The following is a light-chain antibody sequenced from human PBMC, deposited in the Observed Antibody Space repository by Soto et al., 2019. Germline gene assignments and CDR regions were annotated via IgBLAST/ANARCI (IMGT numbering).Light chain of an antibody. CDR1: ESVSSN. V-gene: IGKV3-15*01. J-gene: IGKJ5*01. Sequence: EVVMTQSPATLSVSPGERATLSCRASESVSSNLAWYQQRPGQAPRLVIYGASTRATGIPARFSGGGSETDFTLTISSLEPEDSAVYYCQQRSNWPPITFGQGTRLEIK. CDR3: QQRSNWPPIT. CDR2: GAS.